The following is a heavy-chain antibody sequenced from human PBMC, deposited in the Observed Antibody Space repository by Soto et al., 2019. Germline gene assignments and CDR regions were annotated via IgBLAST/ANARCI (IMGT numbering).Heavy chain of an antibody. CDR2: ISAYNGNT. CDR1: GYTFTSYG. J-gene: IGHJ4*02. V-gene: IGHV1-18*01. CDR3: AMEYCSSTSCYRDY. D-gene: IGHD2-2*02. Sequence: XSVKVSFNASGYTFTSYGISWVRHSPGQGLEWMGWISAYNGNTKYGQSLQGRVTITADKSTSTAYMELSSLRYEDTAVYYCAMEYCSSTSCYRDYWGQGTLVTVSS.